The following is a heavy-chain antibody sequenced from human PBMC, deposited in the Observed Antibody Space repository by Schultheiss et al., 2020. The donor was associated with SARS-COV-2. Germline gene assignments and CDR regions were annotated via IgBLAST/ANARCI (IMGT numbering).Heavy chain of an antibody. Sequence: SQTLSLTCPVSGGSISSYYWSWIRQPPGKGLEWIGYIYYSGSTNYNPSLKSRVTISVDTSKNQFSLKLSSVTAADTAVYYCARQGGQYSSSWINRDYYYGMDVWGQGTTVTVAS. V-gene: IGHV4-59*08. CDR1: GGSISSYY. CDR2: IYYSGST. J-gene: IGHJ6*02. D-gene: IGHD6-13*01. CDR3: ARQGGQYSSSWINRDYYYGMDV.